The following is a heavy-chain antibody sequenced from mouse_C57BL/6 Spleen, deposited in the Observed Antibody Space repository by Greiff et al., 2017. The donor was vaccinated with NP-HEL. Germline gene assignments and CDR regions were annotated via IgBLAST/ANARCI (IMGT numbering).Heavy chain of an antibody. CDR3: ARYGSSTFAY. D-gene: IGHD1-1*01. CDR2: IHPNSGST. J-gene: IGHJ3*01. V-gene: IGHV1-64*01. Sequence: QVQLQQPGAELVKPGASVKLSCKASGYTFTSYWMHWVKQRPGQGLEWIGMIHPNSGSTNYNEKFKSKATLTVDKSSSTAYMQLSRLTSEDSAVYDCARYGSSTFAYWGQGTLVTVAA. CDR1: GYTFTSYW.